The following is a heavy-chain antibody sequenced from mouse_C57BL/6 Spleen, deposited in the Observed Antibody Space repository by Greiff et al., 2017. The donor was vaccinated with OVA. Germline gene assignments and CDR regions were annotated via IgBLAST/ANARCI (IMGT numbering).Heavy chain of an antibody. CDR1: GFTFSDYG. V-gene: IGHV5-17*01. Sequence: EVQLVESGGGLVKPGGSLKLSCAASGFTFSDYGMHWVRQAPEKGLEWVAYISSVSSTIYYADTVKGRFTISRDNAKNTLFLQMTSLRSEDTAMYYCAKNWDWYFDVWGTGTTVTVSS. D-gene: IGHD4-1*01. CDR2: ISSVSSTI. J-gene: IGHJ1*03. CDR3: AKNWDWYFDV.